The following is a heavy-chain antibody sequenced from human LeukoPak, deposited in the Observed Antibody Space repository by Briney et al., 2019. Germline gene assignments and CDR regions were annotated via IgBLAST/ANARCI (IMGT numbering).Heavy chain of an antibody. CDR3: ARGAPIAAAGAGGYYYYGMDV. D-gene: IGHD6-13*01. CDR1: GYTFSNYV. J-gene: IGHJ6*02. Sequence: ASVKVSCKASGYTFSNYVLTWVRQAPGQGLEWMGRISPYTGNSNYAQKFQDRVTMTTDTSTSTAYMELRSLTSDDTAVYYCARGAPIAAAGAGGYYYYGMDVWGQGTTVTVSS. CDR2: ISPYTGNS. V-gene: IGHV1-18*01.